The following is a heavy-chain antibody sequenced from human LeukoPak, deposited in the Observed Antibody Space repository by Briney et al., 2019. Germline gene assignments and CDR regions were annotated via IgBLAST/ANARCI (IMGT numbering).Heavy chain of an antibody. CDR2: IYHSGST. J-gene: IGHJ4*02. CDR1: GGSISSGGYS. Sequence: SQTLSLTCAASGGSISSGGYSWSWIRQPPGKGLEWIGYIYHSGSTYYNPSLKSRVTISVDRSKNQFSLKLSSVTAADTAVYYCARVSRRWYYFDYWGQGTLVTVSS. CDR3: ARVSRRWYYFDY. V-gene: IGHV4-30-2*01. D-gene: IGHD6-13*01.